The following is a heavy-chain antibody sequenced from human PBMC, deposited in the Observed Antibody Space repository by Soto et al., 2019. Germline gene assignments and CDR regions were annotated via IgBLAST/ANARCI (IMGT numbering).Heavy chain of an antibody. CDR2: IYYSGST. J-gene: IGHJ4*02. Sequence: PSEPLSLTCPVSGGSISRYYWSWIRQPPGKGLEWIGYIYYSGSTNYNPSLKSRVTISVDTSKNQFSLKLSSVTAADTAVYYCARFTDTAMAHDYWGQGTLVTVSS. V-gene: IGHV4-59*01. CDR3: ARFTDTAMAHDY. CDR1: GGSISRYY. D-gene: IGHD5-18*01.